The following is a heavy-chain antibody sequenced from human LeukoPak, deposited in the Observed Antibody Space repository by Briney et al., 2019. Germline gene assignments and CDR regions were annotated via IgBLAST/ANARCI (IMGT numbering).Heavy chain of an antibody. D-gene: IGHD3-10*01. Sequence: SETPSLTCTVSGGSISSYYWSWIRQPPGKGLEWIGYIYYSGSTNYNPSLKSRVTISVDTSKNQFSLKLSSVTAADTAVYYCARGVRAFGELYGHDAFDIWGQGTMVTVSS. CDR3: ARGVRAFGELYGHDAFDI. J-gene: IGHJ3*02. CDR1: GGSISSYY. CDR2: IYYSGST. V-gene: IGHV4-59*01.